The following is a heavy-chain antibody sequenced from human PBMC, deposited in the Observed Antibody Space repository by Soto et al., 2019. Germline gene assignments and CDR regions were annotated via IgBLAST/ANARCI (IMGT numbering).Heavy chain of an antibody. CDR3: ARETTDGWFHP. CDR1: GYTFTSYD. Sequence: QVQLVQSGAEVKKPGASVKVSCKASGYTFTSYDISWVRQAPGQGLEWMGWISTYSGNTNYAQKFRGRVTMTTDTSTGTAYMELRSLRSHDTAVYYCARETTDGWFHPWGQGTLVTVSS. J-gene: IGHJ5*02. D-gene: IGHD1-1*01. V-gene: IGHV1-18*01. CDR2: ISTYSGNT.